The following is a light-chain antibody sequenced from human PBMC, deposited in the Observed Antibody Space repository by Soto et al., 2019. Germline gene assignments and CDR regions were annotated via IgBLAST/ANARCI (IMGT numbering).Light chain of an antibody. Sequence: EIVLTHSPGTLSLSPGERATLSCRANQSVSNYLAWYQQKPGQAPSLLIYGAFTRATGIPARFSGTGSGTEFTLTISSLQSEDFALYYCQQYNDWPLTFGQGTKVDIK. CDR2: GAF. V-gene: IGKV3-15*01. CDR3: QQYNDWPLT. J-gene: IGKJ1*01. CDR1: QSVSNY.